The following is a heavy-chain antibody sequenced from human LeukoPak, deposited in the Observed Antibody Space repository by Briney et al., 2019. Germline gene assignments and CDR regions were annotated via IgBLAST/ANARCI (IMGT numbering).Heavy chain of an antibody. V-gene: IGHV3-7*02. CDR2: ITQDGSDK. Sequence: GGSLRLSCAASGFTFSSFRMSWVRQAPGKGLEWVANITQDGSDKYYMDSVKGRFTISKDIPKNSLYLQMNSLRAEDTAVYYCAKSSGYGGIDFDYWGLGTLVTVSS. CDR3: AKSSGYGGIDFDY. J-gene: IGHJ4*02. CDR1: GFTFSSFR. D-gene: IGHD4-23*01.